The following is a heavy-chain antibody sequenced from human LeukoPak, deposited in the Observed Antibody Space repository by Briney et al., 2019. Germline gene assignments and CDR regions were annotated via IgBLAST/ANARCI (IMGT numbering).Heavy chain of an antibody. D-gene: IGHD3-16*01. V-gene: IGHV3-23*01. J-gene: IGHJ3*01. CDR1: GFTFSDYG. CDR2: ISTTGSST. CDR3: VRVGGAFDL. Sequence: GGSPRLSCEGSGFTFSDYGMSWVRQAPGKGLEWVSAISTTGSSTYYADSVKGRFTISRDNAKKSLYMQMNSLRAEDTAVYYCVRVGGAFDLWGQGTRVSVSS.